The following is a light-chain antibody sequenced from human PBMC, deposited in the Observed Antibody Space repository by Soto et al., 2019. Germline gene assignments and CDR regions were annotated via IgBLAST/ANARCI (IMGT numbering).Light chain of an antibody. Sequence: QSALTQPAYVSGSPGQSITISCTGTSSDVGGYSYVSWYQQHPGKAPKLMIYEVTNRPSGVSNRFSGSKSGNTASLTISGLQAEDEADYYCSSYTNSNTWVFGGGTKLTVL. CDR2: EVT. V-gene: IGLV2-14*01. CDR3: SSYTNSNTWV. J-gene: IGLJ3*02. CDR1: SSDVGGYSY.